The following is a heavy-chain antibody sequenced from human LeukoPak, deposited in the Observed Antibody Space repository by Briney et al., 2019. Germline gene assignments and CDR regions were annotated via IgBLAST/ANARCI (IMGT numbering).Heavy chain of an antibody. J-gene: IGHJ4*02. CDR1: GFTFTSYS. D-gene: IGHD3-22*01. V-gene: IGHV3-23*01. CDR3: AKEVRYYDSSGPIGY. CDR2: ISGGGGST. Sequence: GGSLRLSCAASGFTFTSYSMNWVRQAPGKGLEWVSTISGGGGSTYYADSVKGRFTISRDNSKNTLYLQVNSLRAEDTAVYYCAKEVRYYDSSGPIGYWGQGTLVTVSS.